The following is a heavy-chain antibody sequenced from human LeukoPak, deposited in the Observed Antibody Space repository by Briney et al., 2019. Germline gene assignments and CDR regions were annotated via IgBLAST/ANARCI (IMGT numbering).Heavy chain of an antibody. CDR2: INPNSGGT. CDR3: ARSPRVVRGVIPDY. CDR1: GYTFTSYY. Sequence: ASVKVSCKASGYTFTSYYMHWVRQAPGQGLEWMGWINPNSGGTNYAQKFQGRVTMTRDTSISTAYMELSRLRSDDTAVYYCARSPRVVRGVIPDYWGQGTLVTVSS. V-gene: IGHV1-2*02. D-gene: IGHD3-10*01. J-gene: IGHJ4*02.